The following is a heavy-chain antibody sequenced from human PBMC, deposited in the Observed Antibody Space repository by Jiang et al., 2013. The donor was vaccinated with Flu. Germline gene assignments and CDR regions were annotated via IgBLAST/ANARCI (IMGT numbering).Heavy chain of an antibody. J-gene: IGHJ4*02. CDR3: AKESGYSYGYLDY. CDR2: VSDRDGTT. Sequence: LLESGGGLVLPGGSLRLSCAASGFTFSSYAMTWVRQAPGKGLEWVSTVSDRDGTTYYADSVKGRFTISRDNSKNTVYLQMNSLRAEDTAIYYCAKESGYSYGYLDYWGQGTLVTVSS. D-gene: IGHD5-18*01. CDR1: GFTFSSYA. V-gene: IGHV3-23*01.